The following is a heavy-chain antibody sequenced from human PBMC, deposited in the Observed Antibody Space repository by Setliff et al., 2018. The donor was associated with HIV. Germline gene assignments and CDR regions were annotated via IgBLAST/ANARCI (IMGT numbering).Heavy chain of an antibody. J-gene: IGHJ4*02. CDR3: ARVLDYYDSSPYYFDY. CDR2: IYYSGSA. D-gene: IGHD3-22*01. Sequence: PSATLSLTCTVSGASIRSFHWSWIRQPPGKGLEWIGYIYYSGSANYTPSLKSRVTISLDTSKSQFSLKLSSVTAADTAMYYCARVLDYYDSSPYYFDYWGQGTLVTVSS. CDR1: GASIRSFH. V-gene: IGHV4-59*01.